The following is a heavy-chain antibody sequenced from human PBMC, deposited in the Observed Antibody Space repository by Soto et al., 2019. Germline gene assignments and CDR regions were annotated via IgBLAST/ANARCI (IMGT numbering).Heavy chain of an antibody. Sequence: QVQLQESGPGLVKPSQTLSLTCTVSGGSISSGDYYWSWIRQPPGKGLEWIGYIYYSGSTYYNPSLKSRVTISVDTSXXQXSXXLSSVTAADTAVYYCARGLSPGPDTVDTAMARFDPWGQGTLVTVSS. V-gene: IGHV4-30-4*01. D-gene: IGHD5-18*01. CDR2: IYYSGST. CDR1: GGSISSGDYY. J-gene: IGHJ5*02. CDR3: ARGLSPGPDTVDTAMARFDP.